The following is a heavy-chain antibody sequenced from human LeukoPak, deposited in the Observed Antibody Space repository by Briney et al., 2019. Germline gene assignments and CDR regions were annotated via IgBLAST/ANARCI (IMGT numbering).Heavy chain of an antibody. CDR3: AKAGHSSGWSEDYYFDY. D-gene: IGHD6-19*01. V-gene: IGHV3-9*03. Sequence: GGSLRLSCAASGFTFDDYAMHWVRQAPGKGLEWASGISWNSGSIGYADSVKGRFTISRDNAKNSLYLQMNSLRAEDMALYYCAKAGHSSGWSEDYYFDYWGQGTLVTVSS. J-gene: IGHJ4*02. CDR2: ISWNSGSI. CDR1: GFTFDDYA.